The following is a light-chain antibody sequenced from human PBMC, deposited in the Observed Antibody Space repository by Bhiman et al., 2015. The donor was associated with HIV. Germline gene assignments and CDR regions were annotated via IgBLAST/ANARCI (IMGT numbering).Light chain of an antibody. V-gene: IGLV2-8*01. Sequence: QSALTQPPSASGSPGQSVTISCTGTSSDFGGYNYVSWYQQHPGKAPKLMIYEVTKRPSGVPDRFHGSKSGNTASLTISGLQAEDEADYYCSSLTSSLTYVFGTGTNVTVL. CDR3: SSLTSSLTYV. CDR2: EVT. J-gene: IGLJ1*01. CDR1: SSDFGGYNY.